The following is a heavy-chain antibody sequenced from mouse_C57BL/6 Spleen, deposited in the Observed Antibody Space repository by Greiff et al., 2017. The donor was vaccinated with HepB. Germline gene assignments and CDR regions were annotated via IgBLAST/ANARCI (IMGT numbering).Heavy chain of an antibody. CDR1: GYTFTSYW. CDR2: INPSSGYT. Sequence: VQGVESGAELAKPGASVKLSCKASGYTFTSYWMHWVKQRPGQGLEWIGYINPSSGYTKYNQKFKDKATLTADKSSSTAYMQLSSLTYEDSAVYYCARSLITTVAPYYAMDYWGQGTSVTVSS. D-gene: IGHD1-1*01. V-gene: IGHV1-7*01. CDR3: ARSLITTVAPYYAMDY. J-gene: IGHJ4*01.